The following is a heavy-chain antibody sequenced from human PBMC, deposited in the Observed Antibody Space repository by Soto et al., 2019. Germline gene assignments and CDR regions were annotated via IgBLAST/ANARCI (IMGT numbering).Heavy chain of an antibody. CDR1: GYSFTSYW. CDR2: IYPGDSDT. D-gene: IGHD3-22*01. CDR3: AREQYYYGSRVYHYGMDV. V-gene: IGHV5-51*01. J-gene: IGHJ6*02. Sequence: PGESLKISCKGSGYSFTSYWIGWVRQMPGKGLEWMGIIYPGDSDTRYSPSFQGQVTISADKSISTAYLQWSSLKASDTAMYYCAREQYYYGSRVYHYGMDVWGQGTTVTVSS.